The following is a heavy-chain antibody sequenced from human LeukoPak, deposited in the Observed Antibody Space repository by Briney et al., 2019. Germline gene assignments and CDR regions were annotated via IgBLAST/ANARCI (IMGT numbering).Heavy chain of an antibody. J-gene: IGHJ4*02. CDR1: GGSFSGYY. CDR2: IYYSGST. V-gene: IGHV4-34*01. CDR3: ARKAVAVDY. Sequence: SETLSLTCAVYGGSFSGYYWSWIRQPPGKGLEWIGSIYYSGSTYYNPSLKSRVTISVDTSKNQFSLKLSSVTAADTAVYYCARKAVAVDYWGQGTLVTVSS. D-gene: IGHD6-19*01.